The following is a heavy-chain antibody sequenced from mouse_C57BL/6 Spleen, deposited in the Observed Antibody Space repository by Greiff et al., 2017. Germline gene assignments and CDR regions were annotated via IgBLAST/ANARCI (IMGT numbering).Heavy chain of an antibody. Sequence: EMQLVESGGGLVKPGGSLKLSCAASGFTFSDYGMHWVRQAPEKGLEWVAYISSGSSTIYYADTVKGRFTISRDNAKNTLFLQMTSLRSEDTAMYYCARDHGYYDYFDYWGQGTTLTVSS. CDR3: ARDHGYYDYFDY. CDR1: GFTFSDYG. CDR2: ISSGSSTI. J-gene: IGHJ2*01. D-gene: IGHD2-3*01. V-gene: IGHV5-17*01.